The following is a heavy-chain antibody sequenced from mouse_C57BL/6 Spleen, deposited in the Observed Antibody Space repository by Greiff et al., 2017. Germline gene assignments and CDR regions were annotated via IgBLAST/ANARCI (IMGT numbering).Heavy chain of an antibody. V-gene: IGHV1-26*01. J-gene: IGHJ3*01. D-gene: IGHD2-3*01. Sequence: DVKLQESGPELVKPGASVKISCKASGYTFTDYYMNWVKQSHGKSLEWIGDINPNNGGTSYNQKFKGKATLTVDKSSSTAYMELRSLTSEDSAVYYCARRGDGYYAWFAYWGQGTLVTVSA. CDR1: GYTFTDYY. CDR3: ARRGDGYYAWFAY. CDR2: INPNNGGT.